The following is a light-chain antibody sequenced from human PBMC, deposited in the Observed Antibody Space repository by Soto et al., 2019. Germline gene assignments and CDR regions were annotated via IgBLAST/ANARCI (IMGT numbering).Light chain of an antibody. CDR2: EVT. CDR3: SSFASSNTWV. CDR1: SSDVGAYNY. J-gene: IGLJ3*02. Sequence: QSALTQPPSASGSPGQSVTISCTGTSSDVGAYNYVSWYQQHAGKAPKLVIYEVTKRPSGVPDRFSGSKSANTASLTVSGLQAEDEADYYSSSFASSNTWVFGGGTKVTGL. V-gene: IGLV2-8*01.